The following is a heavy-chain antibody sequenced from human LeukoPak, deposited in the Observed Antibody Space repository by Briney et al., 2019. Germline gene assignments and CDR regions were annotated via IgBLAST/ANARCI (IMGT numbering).Heavy chain of an antibody. CDR3: ARKITMVRGPLIKGYFDL. CDR2: IRLGGGLT. CDR1: GFTFIKYV. J-gene: IGHJ2*01. D-gene: IGHD3-10*01. Sequence: GGSLRLSCSGSGFTFIKYVMGWVRQAPGKGLEWVSSIRLGGGLTHSADPVKGRFIISRDMNTLFLQMNNLRPEDTAMYYCARKITMVRGPLIKGYFDLWGRGTLVSVSS. V-gene: IGHV3-23*01.